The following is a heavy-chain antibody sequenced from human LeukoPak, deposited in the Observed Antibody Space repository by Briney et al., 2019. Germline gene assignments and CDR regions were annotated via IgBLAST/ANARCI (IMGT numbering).Heavy chain of an antibody. Sequence: SETLSLTCTVSGGSISSYYWSWIRQPPGKGLEWIGYIYYSGSTNYTPSLKSRVTISVDTSKNQFSLKLSSVTAADTAVYYCAREDYGANSAYFDYWGQGTLVTVSS. V-gene: IGHV4-59*01. CDR3: AREDYGANSAYFDY. CDR2: IYYSGST. J-gene: IGHJ4*02. D-gene: IGHD4-23*01. CDR1: GGSISSYY.